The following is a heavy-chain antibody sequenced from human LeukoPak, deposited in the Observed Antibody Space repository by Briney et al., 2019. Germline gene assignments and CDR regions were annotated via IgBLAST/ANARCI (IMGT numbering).Heavy chain of an antibody. D-gene: IGHD3-10*01. J-gene: IGHJ4*02. V-gene: IGHV4-61*01. Sequence: SETLSLTCTVSGGSVTSTNYYWRWIRQPPGEGSQWIGYVSYTGIPTYDPSLKSRVTISLDTSKSQFSLQLSSVTAADTAVYYCATQQWIGTFHYWGQGALVTVSS. CDR3: ATQQWIGTFHY. CDR1: GGSVTSTNYY. CDR2: VSYTGIP.